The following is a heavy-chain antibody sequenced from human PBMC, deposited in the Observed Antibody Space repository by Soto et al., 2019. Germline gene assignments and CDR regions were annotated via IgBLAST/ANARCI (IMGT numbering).Heavy chain of an antibody. CDR3: ARVAYVIWGLLPFDP. CDR1: GGTFSSYA. D-gene: IGHD3-16*01. CDR2: IIPIFGTA. V-gene: IGHV1-69*06. J-gene: IGHJ5*02. Sequence: SVKVSCKASGGTFSSYAISWVRQAPGQGLEWMGGIIPIFGTANYAQKFQGRVTITADKSTSTAYMELSSLRSEDTAVYYCARVAYVIWGLLPFDPWGQGNLVTVSS.